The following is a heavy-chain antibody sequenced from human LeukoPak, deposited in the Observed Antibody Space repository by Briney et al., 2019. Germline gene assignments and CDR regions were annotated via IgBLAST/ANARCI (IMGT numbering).Heavy chain of an antibody. Sequence: GESLKIYCKGSGYSFSSYWIAWVRQMPGKGLEWMGIIYPSDSDTRYSPSFQGQVTISADKSITTAYLQWSSLKASDTTMYYCASLTPPGPAWGQGTLVTVSS. J-gene: IGHJ5*02. CDR1: GYSFSSYW. CDR2: IYPSDSDT. CDR3: ASLTPPGPA. V-gene: IGHV5-51*01. D-gene: IGHD4-23*01.